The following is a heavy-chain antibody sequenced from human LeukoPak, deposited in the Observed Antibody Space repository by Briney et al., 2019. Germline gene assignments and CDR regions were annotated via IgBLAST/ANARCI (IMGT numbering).Heavy chain of an antibody. D-gene: IGHD3-22*01. CDR3: ARDRSGYYFVFDY. CDR1: GFTFSSYA. CDR2: IYSGGST. V-gene: IGHV3-53*01. Sequence: PGGSLRLSCAASGFTFSSYAMHWVRQAPGKGLEWVSVIYSGGSTYYADSVKGRFTISRDNSKNTLYLQMNSLRAEDTAVYYCARDRSGYYFVFDYWGQGTLVTVSS. J-gene: IGHJ4*02.